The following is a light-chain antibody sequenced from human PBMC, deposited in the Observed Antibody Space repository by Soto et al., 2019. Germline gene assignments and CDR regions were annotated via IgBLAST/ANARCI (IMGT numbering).Light chain of an antibody. V-gene: IGKV3-15*01. Sequence: EIAITQSPATLSVSPGERYTLSCMASQSVSSKLAWYQQKPCQAHRLLIYDASTRATGIPARFSGSGSGTEFTLTISSLQSEDFAVYYCQQFNNWPRTVGPGTKVDIK. CDR1: QSVSSK. CDR3: QQFNNWPRT. J-gene: IGKJ1*01. CDR2: DAS.